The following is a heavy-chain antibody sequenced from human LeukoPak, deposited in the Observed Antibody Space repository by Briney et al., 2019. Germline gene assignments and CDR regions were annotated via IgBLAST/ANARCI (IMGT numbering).Heavy chain of an antibody. V-gene: IGHV3-9*03. Sequence: GGSLRLSCAASGFTFDDYALHRVRQAPGQGLEWVSGISWSSGSIGYADSVKGRFTISRDNAKNSLYLQMNSLRAEDMALYYCAKEVGGVESNGWYSGAFDIWGQGTMVTVSS. CDR2: ISWSSGSI. J-gene: IGHJ3*02. D-gene: IGHD6-19*01. CDR3: AKEVGGVESNGWYSGAFDI. CDR1: GFTFDDYA.